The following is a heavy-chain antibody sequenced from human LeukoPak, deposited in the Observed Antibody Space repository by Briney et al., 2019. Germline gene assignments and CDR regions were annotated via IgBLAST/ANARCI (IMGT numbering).Heavy chain of an antibody. Sequence: GGSLRLSCAASGFTFSSYAMHWVRQAPGKGLEWVTVISYDGSDKYYADSMKGRFTISRDNSKNTLYLQMNSLRAEDTAVYYCARGDKELVFKRRKGGFDPWGQGTLVTVSS. CDR1: GFTFSSYA. D-gene: IGHD6-13*01. CDR3: ARGDKELVFKRRKGGFDP. CDR2: ISYDGSDK. V-gene: IGHV3-30*04. J-gene: IGHJ5*02.